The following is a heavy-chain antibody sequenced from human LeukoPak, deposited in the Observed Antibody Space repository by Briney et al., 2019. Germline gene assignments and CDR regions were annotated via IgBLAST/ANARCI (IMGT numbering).Heavy chain of an antibody. CDR3: ARDLPGIAVAGTGLGFDY. CDR1: GYTFTSYG. D-gene: IGHD6-19*01. V-gene: IGHV1-18*01. J-gene: IGHJ4*02. Sequence: AAGKLSCKAAGYTFTSYGISWVRQAPGQGLEWMGWISAYNGNTNYAQKLQGRVTMTTDTSTSTAYMELRSLRSDDTAVYYRARDLPGIAVAGTGLGFDYWGQGTLVTVSS. CDR2: ISAYNGNT.